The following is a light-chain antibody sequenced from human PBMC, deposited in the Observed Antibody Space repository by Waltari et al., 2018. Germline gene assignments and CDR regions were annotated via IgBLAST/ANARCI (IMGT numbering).Light chain of an antibody. Sequence: QSVLTQPPSASATPGQRVTISCSGSSSNIGSNTVPWYHPLPGTAPKLLIYNNNQRPSGVPDRFSGSKSGTSASLAISGLQSEDEADYYCAVWDDSLNGVVFGGGTKLTVL. CDR2: NNN. J-gene: IGLJ2*01. CDR1: SSNIGSNT. CDR3: AVWDDSLNGVV. V-gene: IGLV1-44*01.